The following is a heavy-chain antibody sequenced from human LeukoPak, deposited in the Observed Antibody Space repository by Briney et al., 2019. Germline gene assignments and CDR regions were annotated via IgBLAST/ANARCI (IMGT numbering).Heavy chain of an antibody. CDR3: ARDRGCTGYWGSDY. CDR2: INPDNGGV. V-gene: IGHV1-2*02. D-gene: IGHD2-15*01. J-gene: IGHJ4*02. CDR1: GYTFTGYY. Sequence: ASVKVSRKASGYTFTGYYVHWVRQAPGQGLEWMGWINPDNGGVNYAQKFQGRVTMTRDTSISTGYMELRGLRSDDAATYYCARDRGCTGYWGSDYCGQGTPVTVSS.